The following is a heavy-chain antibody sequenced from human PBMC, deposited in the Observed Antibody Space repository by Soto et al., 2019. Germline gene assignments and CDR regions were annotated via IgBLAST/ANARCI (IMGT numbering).Heavy chain of an antibody. CDR2: IWYDGSNK. Sequence: GGSLRLSCAASGFTFSSYGMHWVRQPPGKGLEWVAVIWYDGSNKYYADSVKGRFTISRDNSKNTLYLQMNSLRAEDTAVYYCARGPLRYFDWFLDYWGQGTLVTVSS. D-gene: IGHD3-9*01. CDR1: GFTFSSYG. J-gene: IGHJ4*02. V-gene: IGHV3-33*01. CDR3: ARGPLRYFDWFLDY.